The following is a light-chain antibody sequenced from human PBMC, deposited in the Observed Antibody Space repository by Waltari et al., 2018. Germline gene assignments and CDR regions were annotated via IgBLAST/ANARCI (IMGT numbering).Light chain of an antibody. CDR1: QSVRST. CDR3: QQYDYWPWT. CDR2: GTS. V-gene: IGKV3D-15*01. Sequence: IVMTQSPATLSLSPGESATLSCRASQSVRSTFAWFQQKPGQPPRLLIYGTSTRATGIPARFTGSGSGTEFSLTISSLQPEDSATYYCQQYDYWPWTFGQGTRVETK. J-gene: IGKJ1*01.